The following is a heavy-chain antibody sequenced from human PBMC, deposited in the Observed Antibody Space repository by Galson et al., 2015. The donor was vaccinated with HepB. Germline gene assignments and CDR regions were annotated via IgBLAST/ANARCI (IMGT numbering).Heavy chain of an antibody. CDR1: GFTVSSNY. Sequence: SLRLSCAASGFTVSSNYMTWVRQAPGKGLEWVSVIYSGGSTDYADSVKGRFTISRDTSKNTLYFQLNSLRAEDTAVYYCARGYSRSWYSGLGYWGQGTLVTVSS. CDR2: IYSGGST. J-gene: IGHJ4*02. CDR3: ARGYSRSWYSGLGY. V-gene: IGHV3-53*01. D-gene: IGHD6-13*01.